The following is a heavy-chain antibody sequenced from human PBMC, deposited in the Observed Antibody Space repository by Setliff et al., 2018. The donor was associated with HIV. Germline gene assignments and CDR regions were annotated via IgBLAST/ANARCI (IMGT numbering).Heavy chain of an antibody. Sequence: SETRSLTCSVSGDSINNNNYYRGCIRQPPGKGLEWIASVFYTGSTYYRPSLKSRVTLSVELSKNHFSLELTSVTAADTAVYYCAGQSYYVTGSFYTDVFDLWGQGTVVTVSS. CDR2: VFYTGST. D-gene: IGHD3-10*01. CDR1: GDSINNNNYY. CDR3: AGQSYYVTGSFYTDVFDL. V-gene: IGHV4-39*01. J-gene: IGHJ3*01.